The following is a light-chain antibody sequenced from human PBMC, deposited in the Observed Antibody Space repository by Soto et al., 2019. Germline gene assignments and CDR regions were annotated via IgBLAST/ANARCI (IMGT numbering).Light chain of an antibody. CDR1: SSNIGAGYD. CDR2: VNS. V-gene: IGLV1-40*01. J-gene: IGLJ2*01. CDR3: QSYESSLSLV. Sequence: QPVLTQPPSVSVAPGQRVTISCTGSSSNIGAGYDVHWYQQLPGTAPKLLIYVNSNRPSGVPDRFSGSKSGTSASLAITGLQAEDEADYYCQSYESSLSLVFGGGTKLTVL.